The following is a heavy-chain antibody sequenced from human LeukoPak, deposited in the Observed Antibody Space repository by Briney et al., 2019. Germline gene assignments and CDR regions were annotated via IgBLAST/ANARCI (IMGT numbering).Heavy chain of an antibody. CDR2: INPNSGGT. Sequence: ASVKVSCKASGYTFTDYYMHWVRQAPGQGLEWMGWINPNSGGTNYAQKFQGWVTMTRDTSISTAYMELSGLRSDDTAVYYCARGSGVGYYYYYYGMDVWGQGTTVTVSS. V-gene: IGHV1-2*04. CDR1: GYTFTDYY. J-gene: IGHJ6*02. CDR3: ARGSGVGYYYYYYGMDV. D-gene: IGHD1-14*01.